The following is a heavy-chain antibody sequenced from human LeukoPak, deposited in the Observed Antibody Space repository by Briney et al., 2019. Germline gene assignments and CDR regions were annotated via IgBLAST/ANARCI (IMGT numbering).Heavy chain of an antibody. D-gene: IGHD3-16*01. CDR1: GFTFSSYA. J-gene: IGHJ4*02. V-gene: IGHV3-30-3*01. Sequence: GGSLRLSCAASGFTFSSYAMHWVRQAPGKGLEWVAVISYDGSNKYYADSVKGRFTISRDNSKNTLYLQMNSLRAEDTAVYYLAGSTGYGSFDYWSQGTLVTVSS. CDR3: AGSTGYGSFDY. CDR2: ISYDGSNK.